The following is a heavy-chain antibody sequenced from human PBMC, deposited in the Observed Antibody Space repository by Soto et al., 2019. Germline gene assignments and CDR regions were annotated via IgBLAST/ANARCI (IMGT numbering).Heavy chain of an antibody. V-gene: IGHV3-48*02. CDR3: AACRPACPDDWFDAIDV. Sequence: EVQLVESGGGLVNPGGYLRLSCTASGFSISAYSRQWVRQVPGKGLEWVSYISSGSTSIYYADSVKGRFTISRDNAENSLFLQMNSLRDEDTAVYYCAACRPACPDDWFDAIDVWGQGTTVSVSS. CDR1: GFSISAYS. D-gene: IGHD3-9*01. J-gene: IGHJ6*02. CDR2: ISSGSTSI.